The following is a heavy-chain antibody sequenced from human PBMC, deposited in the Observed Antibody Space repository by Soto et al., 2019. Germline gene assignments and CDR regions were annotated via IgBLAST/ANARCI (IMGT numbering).Heavy chain of an antibody. CDR3: ARGARDVTTIIDN. J-gene: IGHJ4*02. CDR1: GFTFSSYD. V-gene: IGHV3-13*04. D-gene: IGHD5-12*01. CDR2: IGTAGDT. Sequence: PGGSLRLSCEVSGFTFSSYDMHWVRQATGKGLEWVSGIGTAGDTHYGGSVKGRFIISRENAKNSFYLQMNSLTAGDTAIYYCARGARDVTTIIDNWGQGTLVTVSS.